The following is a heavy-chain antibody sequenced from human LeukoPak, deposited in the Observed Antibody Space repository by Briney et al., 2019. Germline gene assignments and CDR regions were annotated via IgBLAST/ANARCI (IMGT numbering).Heavy chain of an antibody. J-gene: IGHJ4*02. V-gene: IGHV3-23*01. Sequence: PGGSLRLSCAASGFTFHNYAIHWVRQAPGKGLEWVSLTSGDGITTYFADSVKGRFTISRDNSKNTLFLQMNSLRADDTALYYCAKELSSGWYNPLGYWGQGTLVTVSS. CDR2: TSGDGITT. D-gene: IGHD6-19*01. CDR1: GFTFHNYA. CDR3: AKELSSGWYNPLGY.